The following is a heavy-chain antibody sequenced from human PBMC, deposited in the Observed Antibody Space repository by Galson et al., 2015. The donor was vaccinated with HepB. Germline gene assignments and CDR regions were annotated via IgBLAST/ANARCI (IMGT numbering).Heavy chain of an antibody. CDR3: AGVGL. CDR1: GVTFSRYA. Sequence: SLRLSCAASGVTFSRYAMYWVRQAPGKGLEWVAIISHDGSNKYHADSVEGRFTISRDNSKNTLYLQMNSLRPEDTAVYYCAGVGLWGQGTLVTVSS. D-gene: IGHD1-26*01. V-gene: IGHV3-30-3*01. CDR2: ISHDGSNK. J-gene: IGHJ4*02.